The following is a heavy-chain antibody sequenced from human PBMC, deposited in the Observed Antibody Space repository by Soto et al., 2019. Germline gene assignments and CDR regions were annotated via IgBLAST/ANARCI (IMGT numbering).Heavy chain of an antibody. J-gene: IGHJ1*01. Sequence: GGSLRLSCAASGFTFSDYYMSWIRQAPGKGLEWVSYISSSSSYTNYADSVKGRFTISRTNAKNPPYLEMNSLKAEDTAVYYCARARRTDSHYDSSGYTAEYFQYWGHGTLVTVSS. D-gene: IGHD3-22*01. CDR3: ARARRTDSHYDSSGYTAEYFQY. CDR1: GFTFSDYY. V-gene: IGHV3-11*05. CDR2: ISSSSSYT.